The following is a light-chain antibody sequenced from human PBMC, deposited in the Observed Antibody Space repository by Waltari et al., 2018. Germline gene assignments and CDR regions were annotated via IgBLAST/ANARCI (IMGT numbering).Light chain of an antibody. CDR2: DVS. CDR1: SSDVGGYNS. J-gene: IGLJ1*01. Sequence: QSALTQPASVSGSPGQSITISCTGTSSDVGGYNSVSWYKQHPGKAPKLMIYDVSYRPSRDSNCFSGSKSGNTASLTISGLRAEDDAYYYCTSYISSSTRYVFGAGTKVTVL. V-gene: IGLV2-14*03. CDR3: TSYISSSTRYV.